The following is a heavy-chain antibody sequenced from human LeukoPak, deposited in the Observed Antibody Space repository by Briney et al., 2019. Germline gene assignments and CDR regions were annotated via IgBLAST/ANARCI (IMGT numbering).Heavy chain of an antibody. J-gene: IGHJ3*02. V-gene: IGHV5-51*01. D-gene: IGHD3-22*01. CDR3: ARRYYYDSSGYYLAHDAFDI. Sequence: MLGESLKISCKGSGYSFTSHWIGWVRQMPGKGLDWMGISYPGDSETRYSPSFQGQVTISADKSISTAYLQWSSLKASDTAMYYCARRYYYDSSGYYLAHDAFDIWGQGTMVTVSS. CDR1: GYSFTSHW. CDR2: SYPGDSET.